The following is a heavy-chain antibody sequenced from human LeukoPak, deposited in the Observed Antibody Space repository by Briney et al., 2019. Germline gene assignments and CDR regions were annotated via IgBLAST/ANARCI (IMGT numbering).Heavy chain of an antibody. CDR3: ARVIVGATGYYYYYYMDV. CDR1: GGSISSSSYY. V-gene: IGHV4-39*07. Sequence: PSETLSLTCTVSGGSISSSSYYWGWIRQPPGKGLEWIGSIYYSGSTYYNPSLKSRVTISVDTSKNQFSLKLSSVTAADTAVYYCARVIVGATGYYYYYYMDVWGKGTTVTVSS. CDR2: IYYSGST. D-gene: IGHD1-26*01. J-gene: IGHJ6*03.